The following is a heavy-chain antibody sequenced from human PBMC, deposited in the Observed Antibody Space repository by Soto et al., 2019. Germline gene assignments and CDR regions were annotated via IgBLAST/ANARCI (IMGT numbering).Heavy chain of an antibody. V-gene: IGHV1-18*04. Sequence: QVQLVQSGAEVRKPGASVKVSCKASGYTFTHYGISWVRQAPGQGLEWMGWISAYNGDTNYAQKFQGRVTMTTDTSTTTVYMELRSLRSDDTAVYYCAREAGSGSYYPEDYWGQGTLVTVSS. CDR3: AREAGSGSYYPEDY. J-gene: IGHJ4*02. D-gene: IGHD1-26*01. CDR2: ISAYNGDT. CDR1: GYTFTHYG.